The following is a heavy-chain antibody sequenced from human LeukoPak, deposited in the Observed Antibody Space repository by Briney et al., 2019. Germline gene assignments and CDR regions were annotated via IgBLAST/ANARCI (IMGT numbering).Heavy chain of an antibody. CDR2: IYHSGST. J-gene: IGHJ4*02. Sequence: SETLSLTCAVSGYSISSGYCWGWIRQPPGKGLEWIGGIYHSGSTYYNPSLKSRVTISVDTSKNLFSLKLSSVTAAGTAVYYCARVATTTNPPQRPFDYWGQGTLVTVSS. CDR3: ARVATTTNPPQRPFDY. CDR1: GYSISSGYC. D-gene: IGHD5-12*01. V-gene: IGHV4-38-2*01.